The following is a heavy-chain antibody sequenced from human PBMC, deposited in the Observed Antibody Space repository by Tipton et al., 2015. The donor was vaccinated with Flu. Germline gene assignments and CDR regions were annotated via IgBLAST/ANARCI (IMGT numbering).Heavy chain of an antibody. CDR3: ARGPQVPVWPYYYGMDV. V-gene: IGHV3-53*01. J-gene: IGHJ6*02. Sequence: SLRLSCAASGFTVTSSYMSWVRQAPGKGLEWVSVIYGGGTTDYADSVKGRFTISRDKSKNALSLQMSSQRAEDTAVYYCARGPQVPVWPYYYGMDVWGLGTTVTVSS. CDR1: GFTVTSSY. D-gene: IGHD2-2*01. CDR2: IYGGGTT.